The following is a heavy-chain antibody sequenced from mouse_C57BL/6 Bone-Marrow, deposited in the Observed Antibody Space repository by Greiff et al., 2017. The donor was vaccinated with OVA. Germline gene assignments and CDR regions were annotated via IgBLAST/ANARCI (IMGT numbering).Heavy chain of an antibody. Sequence: VQLQQSGPGLVAPSQCLSITCTVSGFSLTSSGVDWVRQPPGKGLEWLGVIWGGGSTNYNSALMSRLSISKDNSKSQVFLKMNSLQNDDTSMYYCTKHGYGSSRYYAMDYWGQGTSVTGS. CDR1: GFSLTSSG. CDR2: IWGGGST. D-gene: IGHD1-1*01. CDR3: TKHGYGSSRYYAMDY. J-gene: IGHJ4*01. V-gene: IGHV2-9*01.